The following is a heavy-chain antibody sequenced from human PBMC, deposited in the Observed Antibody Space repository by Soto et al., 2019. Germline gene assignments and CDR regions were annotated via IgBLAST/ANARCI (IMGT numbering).Heavy chain of an antibody. CDR1: GYTFTSYA. V-gene: IGHV1-3*01. CDR2: INAGNGNT. D-gene: IGHD3-3*01. CDR3: ARAKGYDFWSGYPNYYFDY. Sequence: GASVKVSCKASGYTFTSYAMHWVRRAPGQRLEWMGWINAGNGNTKYSQKFQGRVTITRDTSASTAYMELSSLRSEDTAVYYCARAKGYDFWSGYPNYYFDYWGQGTLVTVSS. J-gene: IGHJ4*02.